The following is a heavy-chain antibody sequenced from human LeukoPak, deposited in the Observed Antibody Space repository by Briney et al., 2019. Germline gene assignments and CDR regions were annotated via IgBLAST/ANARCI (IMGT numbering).Heavy chain of an antibody. CDR1: GGSISSSSYY. J-gene: IGHJ5*02. D-gene: IGHD6-13*01. CDR3: ARAFSSSWIAKKYNWFDP. Sequence: KTSETLSLTCTVSGGSISSSSYYWGWIRQPPGKGLEWIGSIYYSGSTYYNPSLKSRVTISVDTSKNQFSLKLSSVTAADTAVYYCARAFSSSWIAKKYNWFDPWGQGTLVTVSS. V-gene: IGHV4-39*07. CDR2: IYYSGST.